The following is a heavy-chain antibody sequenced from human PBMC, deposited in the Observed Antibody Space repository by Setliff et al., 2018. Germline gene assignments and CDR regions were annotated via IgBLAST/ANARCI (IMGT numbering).Heavy chain of an antibody. Sequence: SETLSLTCTVSGGSISSGGYYWSWIRQHPGKGLEWIGYIYQNGITYYNPSVKSRVTMSVDTSKNQFSLNLTSVTAADTAVYYCARASVVHAIAVGYWGQGTLVTVSS. CDR1: GGSISSGGYY. CDR3: ARASVVHAIAVGY. D-gene: IGHD2-15*01. V-gene: IGHV4-31*03. J-gene: IGHJ4*02. CDR2: IYQNGIT.